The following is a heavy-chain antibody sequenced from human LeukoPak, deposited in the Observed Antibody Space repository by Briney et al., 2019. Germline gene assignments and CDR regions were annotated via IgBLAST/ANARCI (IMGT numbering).Heavy chain of an antibody. Sequence: GGSVRLSCGASIFLYSQYYVIGVPDARGKALEWVSYIGSVTSYTLCADSVKRRFPIYRDNAKTSLYLQMNSLRAEDTAVYYCARAMAVAGPYYFDYWGQGTLVTVSS. V-gene: IGHV3-11*06. CDR2: IGSVTSYT. D-gene: IGHD6-19*01. CDR3: ARAMAVAGPYYFDY. CDR1: IFLYSQYY. J-gene: IGHJ4*02.